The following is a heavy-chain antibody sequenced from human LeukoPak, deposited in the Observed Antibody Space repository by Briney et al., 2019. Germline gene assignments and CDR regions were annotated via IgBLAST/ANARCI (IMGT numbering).Heavy chain of an antibody. V-gene: IGHV1-18*04. CDR1: GYTFTTYG. D-gene: IGHD6-19*01. CDR3: ARTRYRSGWYPFDY. CDR2: ISAYNGNT. Sequence: ASVKVSCKASGYTFTTYGITWVRQAPGRGLEWMGWISAYNGNTNYAQNLQGRVTVTTDTSTSTAYMELRSLRSDDTAVYYCARTRYRSGWYPFDYWGQGTQVTVSS. J-gene: IGHJ4*02.